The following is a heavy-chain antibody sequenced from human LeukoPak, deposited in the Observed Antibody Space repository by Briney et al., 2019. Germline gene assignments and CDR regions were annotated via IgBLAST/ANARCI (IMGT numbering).Heavy chain of an antibody. D-gene: IGHD3-22*01. V-gene: IGHV3-33*01. CDR2: IWYDGSNK. Sequence: PGKSLRLSCAASGFTFSSYGMHWVRQAPGKGLEWVAVIWYDGSNKYCADSVKGRFIISRDNSKNTLYLQVNSLRAEDTAVYYCARARNDYDSSGFSALDLWGQGTLVTVSS. CDR3: ARARNDYDSSGFSALDL. CDR1: GFTFSSYG. J-gene: IGHJ5*02.